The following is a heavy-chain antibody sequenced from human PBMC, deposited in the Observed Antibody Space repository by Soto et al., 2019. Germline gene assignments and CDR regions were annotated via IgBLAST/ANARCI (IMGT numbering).Heavy chain of an antibody. J-gene: IGHJ4*02. V-gene: IGHV3-21*01. Sequence: GGSLRLCCTVSGFAFNDYAITWVRQGPGKGLEWVSSISKIDYTYYSDSVKGRFAISRDNAKSSVSLQRKTLRVEDTAVYYCEREDSIIIPAVSDFWGQGTLVTVSS. CDR2: ISKIDYT. CDR3: EREDSIIIPAVSDF. D-gene: IGHD2-2*01. CDR1: GFAFNDYA.